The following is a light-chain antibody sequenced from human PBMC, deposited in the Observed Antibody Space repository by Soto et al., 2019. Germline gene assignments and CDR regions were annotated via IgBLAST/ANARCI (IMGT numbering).Light chain of an antibody. CDR3: QQRSNWLIT. V-gene: IGKV3-11*01. CDR2: DAS. Sequence: EIVLTQSPATLSLSPCERATLSCRASQSVSSYLAWHQQKPGQAPRLLIYDASNRATGIPARFSGSGSGTDFTLTISSLEPEDFAVYYCQQRSNWLITFGQGTRLEI. CDR1: QSVSSY. J-gene: IGKJ5*01.